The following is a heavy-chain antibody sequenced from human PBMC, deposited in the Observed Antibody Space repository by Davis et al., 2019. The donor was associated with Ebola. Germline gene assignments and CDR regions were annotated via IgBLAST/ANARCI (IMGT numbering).Heavy chain of an antibody. V-gene: IGHV3-30*03. CDR3: ASPWDIVVVEPGAFDI. J-gene: IGHJ3*02. CDR2: ISYDGSNK. Sequence: PGGSLRLSCAASGFTFSSYGMHWVRQAPGKGLEWVAVISYDGSNKYYADSVKGRFTISRDNSKNTLYLQMNSLRAEDTAVYYCASPWDIVVVEPGAFDIWGQGTMVTVSS. CDR1: GFTFSSYG. D-gene: IGHD2-15*01.